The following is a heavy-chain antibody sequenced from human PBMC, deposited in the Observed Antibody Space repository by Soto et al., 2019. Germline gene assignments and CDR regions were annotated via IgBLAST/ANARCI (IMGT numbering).Heavy chain of an antibody. CDR2: INAGNGNT. J-gene: IGHJ4*02. V-gene: IGHV1-3*01. D-gene: IGHD2-21*02. Sequence: ASVKVSCKASGNTVANYAIHWVREAPGQRLEWMGWINAGNGNTKYSQKYQGRVTITRDTSASTAYMDLSSRRSEDTAVYYCAMSIVVVTALDYWGQ. CDR1: GNTVANYA. CDR3: AMSIVVVTALDY.